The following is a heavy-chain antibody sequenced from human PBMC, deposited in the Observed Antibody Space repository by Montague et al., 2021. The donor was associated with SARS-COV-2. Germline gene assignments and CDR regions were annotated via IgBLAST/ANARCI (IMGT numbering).Heavy chain of an antibody. J-gene: IGHJ4*02. D-gene: IGHD2-2*01. Sequence: SETLSLTCTVSGGSISSYYWNWIRQSAGKGLGWIGRIYTSGSTNYDPSLKSRVTMSVDTSKNQFSLKLSSVTAADTAVYYCARIPVGSKYYFDFWGQGTLVTVSS. CDR3: ARIPVGSKYYFDF. CDR2: IYTSGST. CDR1: GGSISSYY. V-gene: IGHV4-4*07.